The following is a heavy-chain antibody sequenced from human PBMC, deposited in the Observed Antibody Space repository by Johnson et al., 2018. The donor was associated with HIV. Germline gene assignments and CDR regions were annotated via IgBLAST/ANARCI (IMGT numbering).Heavy chain of an antibody. CDR2: INQCGGEK. CDR3: ARAPGPGSSSQGRHWSGFDL. CDR1: GCTFSNYW. J-gene: IGHJ3*01. V-gene: IGHV3-7*01. D-gene: IGHD3-3*01. Sequence: VQLVESGGGLVQPGGSLRLSCAASGCTFSNYWMAWVRQAPGKGLEWVASINQCGGEKVYVDSVKGRFTISRDNPESSLYLQMNILRVADKAVYYWARAPGPGSSSQGRHWSGFDLWGHGTTVAFSS.